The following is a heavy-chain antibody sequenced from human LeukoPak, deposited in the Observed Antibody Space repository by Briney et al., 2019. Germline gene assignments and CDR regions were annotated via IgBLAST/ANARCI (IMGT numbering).Heavy chain of an antibody. Sequence: GGSLRLSCAASGFTFSDYYMSWIRQAPGKGVEWVSYISSSGSFIYYADSVKGRFTISRDKAKNSLYLKMHSLRAEDTAVYYCAREPYYYDSSGYISDYWGQGTLVTVSS. D-gene: IGHD3-22*01. CDR1: GFTFSDYY. V-gene: IGHV3-11*01. J-gene: IGHJ4*02. CDR2: ISSSGSFI. CDR3: AREPYYYDSSGYISDY.